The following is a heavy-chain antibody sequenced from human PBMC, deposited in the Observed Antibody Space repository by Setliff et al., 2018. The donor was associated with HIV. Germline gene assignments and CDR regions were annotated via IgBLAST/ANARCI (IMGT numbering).Heavy chain of an antibody. D-gene: IGHD2-21*01. J-gene: IGHJ4*02. V-gene: IGHV4-39*07. CDR2: IYYSGST. CDR3: ARGQIAAPRPFDY. CDR1: GGSISNSRYY. Sequence: PSETLSLTCTVSGGSISNSRYYWSWIRQPPGKGLEWIGSIYYSGSTYYNPSLKSRVTISVDTSKNQFSLKLSSVTAADTAVYYCARGQIAAPRPFDYWGQGTLVTVSS.